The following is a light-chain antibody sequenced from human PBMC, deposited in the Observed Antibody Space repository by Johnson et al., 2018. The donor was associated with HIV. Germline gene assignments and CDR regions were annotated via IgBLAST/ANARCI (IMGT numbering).Light chain of an antibody. CDR1: SSNIGTNF. CDR3: GAWDSGLTAGV. J-gene: IGLJ1*01. V-gene: IGLV1-51*02. CDR2: ENN. Sequence: QSVLTQPPSVSAAPGQKVTISCSGSSSNIGTNFVSWYKQFPGAAPKLLIYENNKRPSGIPDRFSGSRSGTSATLGITGLQTGDEADYYCGAWDSGLTAGVFGTGTKVTVL.